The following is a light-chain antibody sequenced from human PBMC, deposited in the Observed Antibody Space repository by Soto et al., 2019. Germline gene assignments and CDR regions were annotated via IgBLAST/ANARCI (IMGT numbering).Light chain of an antibody. J-gene: IGKJ1*01. CDR2: TTS. Sequence: DIQMTQSPSSLSASVGDRVNITCRASQSISSYLNWYQQKAGKAPKLLIYTTSRMQSGVPSRFSGIGSGKDFTLTISSLQPEDFAAYYCQQTYGTQWTFGQGTKVEIK. V-gene: IGKV1-39*01. CDR3: QQTYGTQWT. CDR1: QSISSY.